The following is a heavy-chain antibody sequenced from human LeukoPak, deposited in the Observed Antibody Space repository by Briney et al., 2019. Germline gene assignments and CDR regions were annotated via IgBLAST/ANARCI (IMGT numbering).Heavy chain of an antibody. CDR2: LYAAGNT. CDR1: GLTVSSNY. Sequence: GGSLRLSCAASGLTVSSNYMSWVRQAPGKGLEWVSVLYAAGNTYYADSVKGRFTISRDNSKNTLYLQMNSLRAVDTAVYYCASQTSGYSGYSSHYWGQGTLVTVSS. J-gene: IGHJ4*02. D-gene: IGHD5-12*01. CDR3: ASQTSGYSGYSSHY. V-gene: IGHV3-53*01.